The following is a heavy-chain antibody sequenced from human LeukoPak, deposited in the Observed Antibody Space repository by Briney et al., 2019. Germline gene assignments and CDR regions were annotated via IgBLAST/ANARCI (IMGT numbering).Heavy chain of an antibody. D-gene: IGHD4-23*01. V-gene: IGHV4-30-2*05. Sequence: SETLSLTCAVSGGSISSGGYSWSWIRQPPGKGLEWIGYIYYSGSTYYNPSLKSRVTISVDTSKNQFSLKLSSVTAADTAVYYCARDLLNEGNHLDYWGQGTLVTVSS. CDR3: ARDLLNEGNHLDY. CDR1: GGSISSGGYS. CDR2: IYYSGST. J-gene: IGHJ4*02.